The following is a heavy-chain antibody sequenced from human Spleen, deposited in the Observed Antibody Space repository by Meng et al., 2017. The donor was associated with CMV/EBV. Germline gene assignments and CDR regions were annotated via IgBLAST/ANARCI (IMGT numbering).Heavy chain of an antibody. J-gene: IGHJ6*02. V-gene: IGHV1-18*01. CDR2: ISIYNTNT. Sequence: ASVKVSCKTTGYIFVNYGISWVRQAPGQGLEWMGWISIYNTNTYYAQNLQDRVTMTIDRSSTTAYLELRSLTSDDTAVYYCAREGVLLGRAYYYSGMDVWGQGTTVTVSS. CDR3: AREGVLLGRAYYYSGMDV. CDR1: GYIFVNYG. D-gene: IGHD2-15*01.